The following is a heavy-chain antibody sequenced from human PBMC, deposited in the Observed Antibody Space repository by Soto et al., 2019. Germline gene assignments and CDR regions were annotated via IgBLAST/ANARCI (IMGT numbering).Heavy chain of an antibody. Sequence: EVQLLQSGGGLVQPGGSLRLSCVGSGFTFRRYAMIWVRQTPGKGLEWVSGIGDRGTTTYYADSVKGRFTISRDNSGNTLFLQMNSLRAEDTAVYYCAKDRLGDYYYYGMDVWGPGTTVTVS. D-gene: IGHD4-17*01. CDR2: IGDRGTTT. V-gene: IGHV3-23*01. J-gene: IGHJ6*02. CDR3: AKDRLGDYYYYGMDV. CDR1: GFTFRRYA.